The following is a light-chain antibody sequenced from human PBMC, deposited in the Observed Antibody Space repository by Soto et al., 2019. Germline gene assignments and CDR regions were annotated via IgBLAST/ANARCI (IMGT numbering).Light chain of an antibody. CDR2: SPS. J-gene: IGLJ2*01. V-gene: IGLV7-43*01. CDR1: AGAVTSAYY. Sequence: QTVVTQEPSLTVSPGGTVTLTCASSAGAVTSAYYTNWLQQKPGQAPRALIDSPSEKHSWTPARFSGSLLGGKAALTLSAAQPDDEADYYCLLYYGGAQVLFGGGTKLTVL. CDR3: LLYYGGAQVL.